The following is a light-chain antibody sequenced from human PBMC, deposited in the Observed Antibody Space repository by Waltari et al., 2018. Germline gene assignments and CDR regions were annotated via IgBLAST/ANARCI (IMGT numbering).Light chain of an antibody. J-gene: IGLJ7*01. CDR1: SSNIGTNY. V-gene: IGLV1-51*02. CDR3: ATCDSSLGEAV. CDR2: ETT. Sequence: QSVLTQPPSVSAAPGQRVTISCSGGSSNIGTNYVSWYRQFPGTAPTLRNYETTERTSNNAERFSGYKSGPSGNLGIASLQAVDEADYYCATCDSSLGEAVVGGGTRLTVL.